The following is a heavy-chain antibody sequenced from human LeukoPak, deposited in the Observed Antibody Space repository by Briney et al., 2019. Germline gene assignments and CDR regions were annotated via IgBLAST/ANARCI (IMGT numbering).Heavy chain of an antibody. D-gene: IGHD7-27*01. CDR3: AKSPSWGSGLDAFDI. CDR2: IYYTGST. CDR1: GGSISNYY. V-gene: IGHV4-59*01. Sequence: SETLSLTCTVSGGSISNYYWSWIRQPPGKGLEWIGYIYYTGSTKYNPSLKSRVALSVDSSKTQFSLKLNSVTAADTAVYYCAKSPSWGSGLDAFDIWGQGTMVTVSS. J-gene: IGHJ3*02.